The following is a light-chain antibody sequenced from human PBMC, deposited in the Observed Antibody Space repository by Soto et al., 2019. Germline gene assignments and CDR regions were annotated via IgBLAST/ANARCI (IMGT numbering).Light chain of an antibody. CDR2: LEGSGIY. CDR3: ETWDSHTRV. Sequence: QSVLTQSSSASASLGSSVKLTCTLSSGHSRYIIAWHQQQPGKAPRYLRKLEGSGIYNKGSGVTDRFSGSRSGADRYLTLPNLRFEEEADYYCETWDSHTRVFGGGTKLTVL. CDR1: SGHSRYI. J-gene: IGLJ3*02. V-gene: IGLV4-60*02.